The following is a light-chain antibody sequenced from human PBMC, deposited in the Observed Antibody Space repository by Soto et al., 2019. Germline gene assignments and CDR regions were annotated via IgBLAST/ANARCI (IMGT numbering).Light chain of an antibody. Sequence: QSVLTQPPSVSGAPGQRVTISCTGSSSNIGARYDVHWYQQLPGTAPTLLSYGNSNRPSGVPDRFSGSKSGTSASLAITGLQAEDEADYYCQSYDSSLSEVFGTGTKLTVL. CDR2: GNS. CDR1: SSNIGARYD. J-gene: IGLJ1*01. V-gene: IGLV1-40*01. CDR3: QSYDSSLSEV.